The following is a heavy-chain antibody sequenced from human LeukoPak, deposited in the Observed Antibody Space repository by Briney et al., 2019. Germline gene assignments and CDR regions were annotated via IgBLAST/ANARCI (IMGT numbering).Heavy chain of an antibody. V-gene: IGHV2-5*01. Sequence: KRSGPTLVKPTQTLTLTCTFSGFSLSTGGVGVGWIRQPPGKALEWLALIYWNDDKRYSPSLKSRLTITKDTSKNQVVLTMTNMDPVDTATYYCAHLGLWTTVTTAYFHHWGQGTLVTVSS. CDR1: GFSLSTGGVG. CDR3: AHLGLWTTVTTAYFHH. D-gene: IGHD4-17*01. J-gene: IGHJ1*01. CDR2: IYWNDDK.